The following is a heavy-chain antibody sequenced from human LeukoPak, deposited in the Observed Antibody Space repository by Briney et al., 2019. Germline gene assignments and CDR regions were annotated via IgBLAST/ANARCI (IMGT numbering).Heavy chain of an antibody. Sequence: GGSLRLSCAASGFTFSSYAMSWVRQAPGKGLEWVSAISGSGGSTYCADSVKGRFTISRDNSKNTLYLQMNSLRAEDTAVYYCANHRYGDYWYYFDYWGQGTLVTVSS. CDR3: ANHRYGDYWYYFDY. V-gene: IGHV3-23*01. CDR2: ISGSGGST. CDR1: GFTFSSYA. J-gene: IGHJ4*02. D-gene: IGHD4-17*01.